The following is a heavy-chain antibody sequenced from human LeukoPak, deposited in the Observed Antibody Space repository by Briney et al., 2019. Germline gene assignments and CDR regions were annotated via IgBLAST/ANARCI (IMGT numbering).Heavy chain of an antibody. CDR3: AKDGNYYGMDV. J-gene: IGHJ6*02. Sequence: GGSLRLSCAASGFTFSSYGMHWVRQAPGKGLEWVAVISYDGSNKYYADSVKGRFTISRDNSKNTLYLQMNSLRAEDTAVYYCAKDGNYYGMDVWGQGTTVIVSS. D-gene: IGHD1-26*01. CDR2: ISYDGSNK. V-gene: IGHV3-30*18. CDR1: GFTFSSYG.